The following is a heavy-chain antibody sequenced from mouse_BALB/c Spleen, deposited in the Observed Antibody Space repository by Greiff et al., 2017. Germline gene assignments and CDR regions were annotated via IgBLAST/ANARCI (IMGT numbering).Heavy chain of an antibody. D-gene: IGHD2-1*01. J-gene: IGHJ4*01. CDR2: ILPGSGST. CDR3: ARGGVNYVGAMDY. V-gene: IGHV1-9*01. CDR1: GYTFSSYW. Sequence: VQLQQSGAELMKPGASVKISCKATGYTFSSYWIEWVKQRPGHGLEWIGEILPGSGSTNYNEKFKGKATFTADTSSNTAYMQLSSLTSEDSAVYYCARGGVNYVGAMDYWGQGTSVTVSS.